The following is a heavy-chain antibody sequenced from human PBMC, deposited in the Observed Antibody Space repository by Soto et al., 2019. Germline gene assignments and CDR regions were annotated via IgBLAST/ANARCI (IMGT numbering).Heavy chain of an antibody. CDR2: IYQTGMT. D-gene: IGHD3-3*01. J-gene: IGHJ4*02. CDR1: GPSVNSDNW. CDR3: TSREHSRGQFFIDY. V-gene: IGHV4-4*02. Sequence: SETLSLTCAASGPSVNSDNWWSWVRQPPGKGLEWIGEIYQTGMTNYNPSLKSRVTLSIDKSKNQFSLDLSSVTAAGTAVYFCTSREHSRGQFFIDYWGQGALVTVSS.